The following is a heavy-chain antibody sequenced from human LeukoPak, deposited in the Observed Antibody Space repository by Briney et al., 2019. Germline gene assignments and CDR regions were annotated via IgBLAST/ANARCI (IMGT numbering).Heavy chain of an antibody. CDR3: ARWAAGSLGNWFDP. V-gene: IGHV1-8*01. D-gene: IGHD6-25*01. Sequence: ASVKVSCKASGYTFTSYDINWVRQATGQGLEWMGWMNPNSGNTGYAQKFQSRVTMTTDTSTSTAYMELRSLRSDDTAVYYCARWAAGSLGNWFDPWGQGTLVTVSS. CDR2: MNPNSGNT. J-gene: IGHJ5*02. CDR1: GYTFTSYD.